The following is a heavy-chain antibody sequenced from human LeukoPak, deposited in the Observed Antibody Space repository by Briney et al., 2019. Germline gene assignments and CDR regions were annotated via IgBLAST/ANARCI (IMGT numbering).Heavy chain of an antibody. J-gene: IGHJ4*02. CDR3: ARSAKGSGWYYFDY. V-gene: IGHV2-70*01. D-gene: IGHD6-19*01. CDR2: IDWDDDK. Sequence: ESGPMLVNPTQTLTLTCTFSGFSLSTSGMCVSWIRQPPGKALEWLALIDWDDDKYYSTSLKTRLTISKDTSKNQVVLTMTNMDPVDTATYYCARSAKGSGWYYFDYWGQGTLVTVSS. CDR1: GFSLSTSGMC.